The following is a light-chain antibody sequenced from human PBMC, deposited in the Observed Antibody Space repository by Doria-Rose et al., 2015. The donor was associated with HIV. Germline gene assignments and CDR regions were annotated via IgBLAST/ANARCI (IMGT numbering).Light chain of an antibody. Sequence: SPSSLATSVGDRVTIPCRASQSISSYLNWYQQKPWKAPKLLIYATSTLQSGVPSRFSGSGSGTDFTLTISSLQPEDFGTYHCQQSYSIPYTFGQGTNLEI. CDR2: ATS. CDR3: QQSYSIPYT. CDR1: QSISSY. V-gene: IGKV1-39*01. J-gene: IGKJ2*01.